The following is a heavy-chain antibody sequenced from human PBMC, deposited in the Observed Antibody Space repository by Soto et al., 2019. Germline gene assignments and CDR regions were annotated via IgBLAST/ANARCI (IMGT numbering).Heavy chain of an antibody. J-gene: IGHJ4*02. Sequence: SETLSLTCTVSGGSVSSGSYYWSWIRQPPGKGLEWIGYIYYSGSTNYNPSLKSRVTISVDTSKNQFSLKLSSVTAADTAVYYCASTEPYYYDSSGFDYWGQGTLVTVSS. V-gene: IGHV4-61*01. CDR3: ASTEPYYYDSSGFDY. CDR1: GGSVSSGSYY. CDR2: IYYSGST. D-gene: IGHD3-22*01.